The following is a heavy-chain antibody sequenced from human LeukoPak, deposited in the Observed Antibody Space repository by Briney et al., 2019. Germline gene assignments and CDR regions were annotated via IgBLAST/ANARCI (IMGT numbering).Heavy chain of an antibody. Sequence: GGSLRLSCAASGFTFSYYWMSWVRQAPGKGLEWVANIKQDGSEKYYVESVKGRFTISRDNAKNSLYLQMNSVRAEDTAVYYCARGLYRFDPWGQGTLVIVSS. CDR3: ARGLYRFDP. J-gene: IGHJ5*02. CDR1: GFTFSYYW. D-gene: IGHD2-2*02. CDR2: IKQDGSEK. V-gene: IGHV3-7*04.